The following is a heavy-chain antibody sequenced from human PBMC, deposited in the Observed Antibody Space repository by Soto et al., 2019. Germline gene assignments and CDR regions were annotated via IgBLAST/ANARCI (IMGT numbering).Heavy chain of an antibody. CDR2: IYWDDDN. V-gene: IGHV2-5*02. CDR3: AHGSGWLSDY. D-gene: IGHD6-19*01. CDR1: GFSLTSPAVG. Sequence: QITLKESGPTLVKPTQTLTLTCTFSGFSLTSPAVGVNWIRQPPGKAPEWLALIYWDDDNHFSPSLRSRLTITKDTSKNQVILTMTNMDPVDTATSYCAHGSGWLSDYGGQGTQVTVSS. J-gene: IGHJ4*02.